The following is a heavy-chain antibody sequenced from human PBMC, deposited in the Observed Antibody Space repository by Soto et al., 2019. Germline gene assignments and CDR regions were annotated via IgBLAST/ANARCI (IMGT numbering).Heavy chain of an antibody. V-gene: IGHV1-18*01. CDR1: GYTFPSYV. CDR3: VRPRGYSYGFDY. CDR2: ISAYNGNT. D-gene: IGHD5-18*01. Sequence: QVQRLRSGAEVKKPGASVRVSCKASGYTFPSYVISWVRQAPGQGLEGMGWISAYNGNTNYAQKLQGRVTMTTDTSTSTAYMELRSLRSDDTAVYYCVRPRGYSYGFDYWGQGTLVTVSS. J-gene: IGHJ4*02.